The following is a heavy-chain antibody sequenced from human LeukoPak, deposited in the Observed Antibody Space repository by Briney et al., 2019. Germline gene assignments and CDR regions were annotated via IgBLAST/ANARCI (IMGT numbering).Heavy chain of an antibody. Sequence: SETLSLTCTVSGGSISSSTYYWGWIRQPPGKGLEWIGSIYYSGSTYYNPSLKSRVTISVDTSKNQFSLKLSSVTAADMAVYYCARGRGEGRGIAMIRGVRAPSYNWFDPWGHGILVTVSS. CDR3: ARGRGEGRGIAMIRGVRAPSYNWFDP. D-gene: IGHD3-10*01. CDR1: GGSISSSTYY. CDR2: IYYSGST. J-gene: IGHJ5*02. V-gene: IGHV4-39*07.